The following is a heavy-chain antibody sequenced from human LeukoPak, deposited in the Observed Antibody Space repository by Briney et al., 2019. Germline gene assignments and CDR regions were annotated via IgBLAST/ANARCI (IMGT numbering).Heavy chain of an antibody. Sequence: GGSLRLSCAASGFTFSSNWMSWVRQAPGKGLEWVANIKEDGTEKYYVDSVKGRFTISRDNAKNSLSLQMNSLRAEDTAVYYCVSAQDWGQGTLVTVSS. CDR1: GFTFSSNW. J-gene: IGHJ4*02. CDR3: VSAQD. CDR2: IKEDGTEK. V-gene: IGHV3-7*03.